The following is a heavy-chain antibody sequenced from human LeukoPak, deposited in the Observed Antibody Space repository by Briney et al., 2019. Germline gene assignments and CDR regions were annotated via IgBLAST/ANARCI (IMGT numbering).Heavy chain of an antibody. CDR3: ASRKGYCSRTRCPGFWFDP. CDR1: GGSISSYY. V-gene: IGHV4-4*09. Sequence: SETLSLTCTVSGGSISSYYWRWIRQPPGKGLEWIGYIYANGSTIYNPSLKSRVTISVDKSKNQFFLKLNSVTAADTAVYHCASRKGYCSRTRCPGFWFDPWGQGTLVTVSS. CDR2: IYANGST. D-gene: IGHD2-2*01. J-gene: IGHJ5*02.